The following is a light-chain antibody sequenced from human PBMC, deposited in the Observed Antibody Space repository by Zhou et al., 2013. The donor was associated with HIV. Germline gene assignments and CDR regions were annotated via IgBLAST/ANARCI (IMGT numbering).Light chain of an antibody. Sequence: EIVMTQSPATLSVSPGERATLSCRASQSVNTNLAWYQQKPGQAPRLLIYGASTRATGLPARFSGSGSGTEFTLTISTLEPEDFAMYYCQQYDSPPITFGPGTKVDFK. J-gene: IGKJ3*01. V-gene: IGKV3-15*01. CDR2: GAS. CDR1: QSVNTN. CDR3: QQYDSPPIT.